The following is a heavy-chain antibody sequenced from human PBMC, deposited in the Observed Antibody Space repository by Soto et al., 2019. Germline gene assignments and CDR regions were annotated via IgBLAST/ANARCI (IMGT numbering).Heavy chain of an antibody. Sequence: VGSLRLSCAASGFTFSNAWMSWVRQAPGKGLEWVGRIKSKTDGGTTDYAAPVKGRFTISRDDSKNTLYLQMNSLKTEDTAVYYCTTDRTMTTVTTSDPWGQGTLVTVSS. CDR1: GFTFSNAW. D-gene: IGHD4-17*01. J-gene: IGHJ5*02. V-gene: IGHV3-15*01. CDR3: TTDRTMTTVTTSDP. CDR2: IKSKTDGGTT.